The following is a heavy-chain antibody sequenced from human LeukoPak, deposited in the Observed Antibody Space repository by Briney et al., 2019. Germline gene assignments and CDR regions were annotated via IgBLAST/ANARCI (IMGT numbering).Heavy chain of an antibody. CDR2: IIPIFGTA. V-gene: IGHV1-69*05. D-gene: IGHD3-22*01. CDR1: GGTFISYA. CDR3: ARFANYYDSSGYGTYYFDY. J-gene: IGHJ4*02. Sequence: SVKVSCKASGGTFISYAISWVRQAPGQGIEWMGGIIPIFGTANYAQKLQGRVTITRDESKSTDYMELSSLRSEDTAVYYCARFANYYDSSGYGTYYFDYWGQGTLVTVSS.